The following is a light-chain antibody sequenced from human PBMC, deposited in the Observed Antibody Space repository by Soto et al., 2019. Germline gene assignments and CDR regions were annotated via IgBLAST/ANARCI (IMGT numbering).Light chain of an antibody. CDR2: DAS. CDR3: QQYNSYSPWT. V-gene: IGKV1-5*01. Sequence: EIQMTQSPSTLSASVGDRVTITCRASQNVNKGLAWFQQKPGKVPKLLIFDASTLQTAVPSRFGGGGSGTEFTLTISGLQPDDFATYYCQQYNSYSPWTFVPGPKVDIK. CDR1: QNVNKG. J-gene: IGKJ1*01.